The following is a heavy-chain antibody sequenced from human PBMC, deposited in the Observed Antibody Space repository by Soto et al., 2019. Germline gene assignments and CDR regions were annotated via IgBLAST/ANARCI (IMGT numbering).Heavy chain of an antibody. CDR2: INWKSDI. CDR3: AREGSGDAYNAGGAMDY. D-gene: IGHD2-2*01. CDR1: GFTFDDNA. J-gene: IGHJ4*02. Sequence: GGSLRLSCAVSGFTFDDNAMHWVRQAPEKGLEWVSGINWKSDIGYADSVKGRFTISRDNAENSLYLQMNSLRAEDTAVYYCAREGSGDAYNAGGAMDYWGQGTLVTVSS. V-gene: IGHV3-9*01.